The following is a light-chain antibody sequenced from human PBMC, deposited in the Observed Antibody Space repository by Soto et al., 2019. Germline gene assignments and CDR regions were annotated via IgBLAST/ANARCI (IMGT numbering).Light chain of an antibody. CDR2: SAS. Sequence: DIQMTQSPSSLSASIGDRVTITCRASRGINTYVNWYQQKPGKAPKLLIFSASTLQSGVPSRFSGGGSGTDFTFTISSLLPEDFATYYCQQTYTTPRTVGQGTKVDIK. CDR1: RGINTY. CDR3: QQTYTTPRT. J-gene: IGKJ1*01. V-gene: IGKV1-39*01.